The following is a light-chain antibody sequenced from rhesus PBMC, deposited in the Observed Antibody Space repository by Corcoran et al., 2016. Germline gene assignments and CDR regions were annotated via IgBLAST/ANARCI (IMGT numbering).Light chain of an antibody. CDR3: QQYYSAPWT. CDR2: AAS. CDR1: QGISNY. Sequence: DIQMTQSPSSLSASVGDRVTITCRASQGISNYLAWYQQKPGETPKLLIYAASGLQSGIPSRFSGRGSGTDFTLTISSLQSEDFATYYCQQYYSAPWTFGQGTRVEIK. J-gene: IGKJ1*01. V-gene: IGKV1-25*02.